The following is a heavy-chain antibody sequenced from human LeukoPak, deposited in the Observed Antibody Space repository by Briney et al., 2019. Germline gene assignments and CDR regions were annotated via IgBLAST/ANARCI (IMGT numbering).Heavy chain of an antibody. Sequence: GGSLRLSCAASGFTFDDYAMHWARQAPGKGLEWVSGISWNSGSIGYADSVKGRFTISRDNAKNSLYLQMNSLRAEDTALYYCAKDSHYGSGSYYDYWGQGTLVTVSS. V-gene: IGHV3-9*01. J-gene: IGHJ4*02. CDR3: AKDSHYGSGSYYDY. CDR1: GFTFDDYA. D-gene: IGHD3-10*01. CDR2: ISWNSGSI.